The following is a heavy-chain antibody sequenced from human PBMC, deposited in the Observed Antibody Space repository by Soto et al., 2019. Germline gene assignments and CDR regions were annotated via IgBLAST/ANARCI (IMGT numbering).Heavy chain of an antibody. Sequence: LSLTCTVSGGSIISGYWSWIRQPPGKGLEWIGYISYSGNTNYNPSLKSRVTMSVDTPKNQFSLRLSSVTTADTAVYYCAGLRGYAGSPIDYWGQGTLVTVSS. CDR3: AGLRGYAGSPIDY. J-gene: IGHJ4*02. CDR1: GGSIISGY. D-gene: IGHD2-15*01. V-gene: IGHV4-59*01. CDR2: ISYSGNT.